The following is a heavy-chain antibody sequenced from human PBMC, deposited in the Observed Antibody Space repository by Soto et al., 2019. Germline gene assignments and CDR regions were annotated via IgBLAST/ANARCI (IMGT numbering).Heavy chain of an antibody. J-gene: IGHJ4*02. CDR1: GRFISSSSCH. Sequence: SETLCLTWTVSGRFISSSSCHWGWIRQPPGKGLEWIASIKYGGTTDYNPSLKSRVTISVDTSKNQFSLKLSSVTAAETAVYYGAREKGCGSGYTLDHWGQGTLVTVSS. D-gene: IGHD5-18*01. CDR2: IKYGGTT. CDR3: AREKGCGSGYTLDH. V-gene: IGHV4-39*02.